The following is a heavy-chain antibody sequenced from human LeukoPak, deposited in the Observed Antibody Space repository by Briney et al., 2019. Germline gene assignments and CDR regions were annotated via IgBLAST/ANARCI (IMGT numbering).Heavy chain of an antibody. D-gene: IGHD6-13*01. CDR1: GFTFSSYA. CDR3: AKSSGSSWSYYYYYGMDV. CDR2: ISGSGGST. Sequence: GGSLRLSCAASGFTFSSYAMSWVRQAPGKGLEWVSAISGSGGSTYYADSVKGRFTIPRDNSKNTLYLQMNSLRAEDTAVYYCAKSSGSSWSYYYYYGMDVWGQGTTVTVSS. V-gene: IGHV3-23*01. J-gene: IGHJ6*02.